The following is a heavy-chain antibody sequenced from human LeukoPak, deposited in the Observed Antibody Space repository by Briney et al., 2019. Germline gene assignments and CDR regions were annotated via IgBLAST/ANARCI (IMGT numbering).Heavy chain of an antibody. D-gene: IGHD3-16*02. CDR2: ISSSGSTI. V-gene: IGHV3-48*03. Sequence: PGGSLRLSCAASGFTFSSYEMNWVRQAPGKGLEWVSYISSSGSTIYYADSVKGRFTISRDNAKNSLYLQMNSLRAEDTAVYYCATSYDDYVWGSYRAGWGQGTLVTVSS. J-gene: IGHJ4*02. CDR3: ATSYDDYVWGSYRAG. CDR1: GFTFSSYE.